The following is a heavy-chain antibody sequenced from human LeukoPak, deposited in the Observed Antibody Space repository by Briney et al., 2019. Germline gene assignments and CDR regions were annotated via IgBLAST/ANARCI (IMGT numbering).Heavy chain of an antibody. CDR3: ARDGGSINYDILTGYYPARPSAYYGMDV. Sequence: PGGSLRLSCAASGFTFSSYEMNWVRQAPGKGLEWVSYISSSSSTIYYADSVKGRFTISRDNAKSSLYLQMNSLRDEDTAVYYCARDGGSINYDILTGYYPARPSAYYGMDVWGQGTTVTVSS. CDR2: ISSSSSTI. CDR1: GFTFSSYE. J-gene: IGHJ6*02. V-gene: IGHV3-48*02. D-gene: IGHD3-9*01.